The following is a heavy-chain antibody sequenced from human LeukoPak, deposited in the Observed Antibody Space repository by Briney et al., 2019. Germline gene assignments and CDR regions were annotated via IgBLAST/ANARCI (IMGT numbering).Heavy chain of an antibody. J-gene: IGHJ4*02. V-gene: IGHV3-23*01. Sequence: ETLSLTCTVSGGSISSSSYYWGWVRQAPGKGLEWVSVISGSGGSTYYADSVKGRFTISRDISKNTLYLQMNSLRDEDTAVYYCAKVGATYYYDSSGYYYSDGAYDYWGQGTLVTVSS. CDR2: ISGSGGST. CDR1: GGSISSSSYY. D-gene: IGHD3-22*01. CDR3: AKVGATYYYDSSGYYYSDGAYDY.